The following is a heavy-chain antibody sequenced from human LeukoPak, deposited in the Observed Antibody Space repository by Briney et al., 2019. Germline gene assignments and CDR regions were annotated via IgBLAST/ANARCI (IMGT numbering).Heavy chain of an antibody. CDR3: ARGLGDDSSGYYYYYYYMDV. V-gene: IGHV4-61*10. CDR2: IYYSGST. CDR1: GGSISSGSDY. J-gene: IGHJ6*03. Sequence: PSETLSLTCTVSGGSISSGSDYWSWIRQPAGKGLEWIGYIYYSGSTNYNPSLKSRVTISVDTSKNQFSLKLSSVTAADTAVYYCARGLGDDSSGYYYYYYYMDVWGKGTTVTVSS. D-gene: IGHD3-22*01.